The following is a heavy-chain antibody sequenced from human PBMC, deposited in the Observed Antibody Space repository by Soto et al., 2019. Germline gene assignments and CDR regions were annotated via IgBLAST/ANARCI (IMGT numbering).Heavy chain of an antibody. J-gene: IGHJ3*01. Sequence: EVQLVESGGGLVQPGGSLRISCAASGFTFSSFALNWVRQAPGKGLEWISYISVTSGSIFYADSVKGRFTISRDDARISLYLQMNTLRDEDTAVYFCVRDHIWAFDFWGRGTMVTVSS. CDR1: GFTFSSFA. CDR3: VRDHIWAFDF. V-gene: IGHV3-48*02. D-gene: IGHD2-21*01. CDR2: ISVTSGSI.